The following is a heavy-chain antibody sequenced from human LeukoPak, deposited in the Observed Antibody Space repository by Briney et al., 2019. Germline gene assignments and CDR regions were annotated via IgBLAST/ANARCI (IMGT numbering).Heavy chain of an antibody. D-gene: IGHD2-2*01. V-gene: IGHV4-59*01. CDR3: ARSSAHAAMPFDY. CDR1: GGSISSYY. Sequence: SETLSLTCTVSGGSISSYYWSWIRQPPGKGLEWIGYIYNSGSTNYNPSLKSRVTISVDTSKNQFSLRVSSVTAADTAVYYCARSSAHAAMPFDYWGQGTLVTVSS. J-gene: IGHJ4*02. CDR2: IYNSGST.